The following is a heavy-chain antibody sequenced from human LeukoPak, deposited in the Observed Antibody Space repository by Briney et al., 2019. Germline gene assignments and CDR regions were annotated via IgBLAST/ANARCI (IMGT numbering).Heavy chain of an antibody. CDR3: ARTYNWNPSWFDP. J-gene: IGHJ5*02. CDR2: IYYGGST. Sequence: SETLSLTCTVSGGSISNASYFWSWIRQHPVKGLEWIGYIYYGGSTYYNPSLKSRVTISVDTSKNQFSLKLTSVTAADTAVYHCARTYNWNPSWFDPWGQGTLVTVSS. V-gene: IGHV4-31*02. D-gene: IGHD1-20*01. CDR1: GGSISNASYF.